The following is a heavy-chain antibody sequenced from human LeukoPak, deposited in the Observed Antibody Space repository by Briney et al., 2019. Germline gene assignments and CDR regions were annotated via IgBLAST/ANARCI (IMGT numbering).Heavy chain of an antibody. Sequence: AETVSLTCTVSGGSMRIHYWRWIRHPPGEGREGIGYIYDSGTTNYNPSLKTRATISGDASKKVFSVKRSPVTAAATGVYYCARHGRDSSSWLGDYYYSMDVSGPGTPVTVS. J-gene: IGHJ6*02. V-gene: IGHV4-59*08. CDR1: GGSMRIHY. D-gene: IGHD6-13*01. CDR2: IYDSGTT. CDR3: ARHGRDSSSWLGDYYYSMDV.